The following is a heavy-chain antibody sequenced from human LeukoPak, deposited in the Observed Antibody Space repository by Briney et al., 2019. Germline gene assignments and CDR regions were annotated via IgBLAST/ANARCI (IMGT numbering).Heavy chain of an antibody. CDR3: ARVHDNWFDP. J-gene: IGHJ5*02. CDR1: GGSISSYY. Sequence: SETLSLTCTVSGGSISSYYWSWIRQPPGKGLEWIGYIYYSGSTNYNPSLKSRVTISVDTSKNQFSLKLSSVTAADTAVYYCARVHDNWFDPWGQGTLVTVSS. CDR2: IYYSGST. V-gene: IGHV4-59*01.